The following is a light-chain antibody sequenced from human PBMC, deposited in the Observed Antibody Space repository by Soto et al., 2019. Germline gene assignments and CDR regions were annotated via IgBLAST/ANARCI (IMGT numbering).Light chain of an antibody. V-gene: IGKV3-20*01. CDR3: QQYGNSPLT. CDR2: GAS. CDR1: QSVRSSY. J-gene: IGKJ4*01. Sequence: ETVLTQYPGTLSLSPGERATLSCTASQSVRSSYFDWYQQRPGQAPRLLICGASTRAPGIPDRFSGSGSGTDFSLTISKLEPEDFALFYCQQYGNSPLTFGGGTKVDIK.